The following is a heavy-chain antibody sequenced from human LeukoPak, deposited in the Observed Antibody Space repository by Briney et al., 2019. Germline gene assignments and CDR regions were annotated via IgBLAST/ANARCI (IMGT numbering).Heavy chain of an antibody. D-gene: IGHD3-10*01. CDR3: ARDPPSMVRGVPPFDY. J-gene: IGHJ4*02. CDR2: INPSGGST. V-gene: IGHV1-46*01. Sequence: GASVKVSCKASGYTFTSYYIHWVRQAPGQGLEWMGLINPSGGSTNYAQKFQGRVTMTRDTSTSTVYMELNSLRSEDTAVYYCARDPPSMVRGVPPFDYWGQGTLVTVSS. CDR1: GYTFTSYY.